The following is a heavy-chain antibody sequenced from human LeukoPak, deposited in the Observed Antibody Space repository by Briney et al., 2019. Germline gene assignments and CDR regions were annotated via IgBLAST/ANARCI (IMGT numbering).Heavy chain of an antibody. CDR1: GFTVSSNY. V-gene: IGHV3-53*01. D-gene: IGHD4-17*01. J-gene: IGHJ4*02. Sequence: GGSLRLSCAASGFTVSSNYMSWVRQAPGKGLEWVSVIYSGGSTYYADSVKGRFTISRDNSKNTLYLQMNSLRAEDTAVYYCARAPSYGDYTFDYWGQGALVTVSS. CDR2: IYSGGST. CDR3: ARAPSYGDYTFDY.